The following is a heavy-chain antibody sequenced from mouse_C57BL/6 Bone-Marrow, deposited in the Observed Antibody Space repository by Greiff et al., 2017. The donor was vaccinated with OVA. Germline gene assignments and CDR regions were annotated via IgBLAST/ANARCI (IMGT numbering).Heavy chain of an antibody. Sequence: VQLQQSGAELVRPGASVKLSCTASGFNIKDYYMHWVKQRPEQGLEWIGRIDPEDGDTEYAPKFKGKATMTADTSSNTAYLQLSSLTSEDTAVYYCKGYRYYAMDYWGQGTSVTVSS. CDR1: GFNIKDYY. CDR2: IDPEDGDT. D-gene: IGHD3-1*01. CDR3: KGYRYYAMDY. J-gene: IGHJ4*01. V-gene: IGHV14-1*01.